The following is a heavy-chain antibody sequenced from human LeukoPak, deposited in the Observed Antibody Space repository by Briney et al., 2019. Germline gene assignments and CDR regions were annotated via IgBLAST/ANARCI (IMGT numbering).Heavy chain of an antibody. V-gene: IGHV3-7*03. CDR1: GFTLSNFW. CDR2: TKRDGSQT. D-gene: IGHD1-26*01. CDR3: AARSSGNPYF. Sequence: GGSLRLSCAASGFTLSNFWMSWVRQAPGKGLEWVANTKRDGSQTYYVDSVKGRFTISRDNAKNSLYLQMNSLRVEDTAVYYCAARSSGNPYFWGQGTLVTVSS. J-gene: IGHJ4*02.